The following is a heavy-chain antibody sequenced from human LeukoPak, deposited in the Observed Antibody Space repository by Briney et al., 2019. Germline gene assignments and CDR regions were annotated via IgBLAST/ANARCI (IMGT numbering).Heavy chain of an antibody. V-gene: IGHV4-39*01. CDR2: IYYSGST. CDR1: GGSISSSSYY. Sequence: SETLSLTCTVSGGSISSSSYYWGWIRQPPGKGLEWIGSIYYSGSTYYNPSLKSRVTISVDTSKNQFSLKLSSVTAADTAVYYCASRHDYGDYWGQGTLVTVSS. J-gene: IGHJ4*02. CDR3: ASRHDYGDY.